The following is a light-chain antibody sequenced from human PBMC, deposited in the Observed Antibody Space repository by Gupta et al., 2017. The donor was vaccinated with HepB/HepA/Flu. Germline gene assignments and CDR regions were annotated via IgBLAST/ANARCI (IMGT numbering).Light chain of an antibody. CDR2: DAF. Sequence: DIRFPQSPSSVSAFVGDTVIITCEASQDITNYLNWYQQKPGKATRLLLYDAFNLETGVPSRFSGRYSGTDFTLTISSLQPEDFATYYCQQFDGLPTFGQGTKVE. V-gene: IGKV1-33*01. CDR1: QDITNY. J-gene: IGKJ2*01. CDR3: QQFDGLPT.